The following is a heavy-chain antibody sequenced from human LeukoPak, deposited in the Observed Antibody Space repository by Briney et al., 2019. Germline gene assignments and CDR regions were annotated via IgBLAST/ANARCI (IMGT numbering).Heavy chain of an antibody. J-gene: IGHJ4*02. V-gene: IGHV3-53*01. CDR1: GFTVSSNY. Sequence: QPXXSLRLSCAASGFTVSSNYMSWVRQAPGKGLEWVSVIYSGGSTYYADSVKGRFTISRDNSKNTLYLQMNSLRAEDTAVYYCARVLGGPFDYWGQGTLVTVSS. D-gene: IGHD2-15*01. CDR3: ARVLGGPFDY. CDR2: IYSGGST.